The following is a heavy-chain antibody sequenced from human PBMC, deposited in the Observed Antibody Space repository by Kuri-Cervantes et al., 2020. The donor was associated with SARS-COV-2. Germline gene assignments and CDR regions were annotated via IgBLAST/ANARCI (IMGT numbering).Heavy chain of an antibody. CDR3: ASMGYYDSSGYYPFDY. V-gene: IGHV4-4*07. D-gene: IGHD3-22*01. CDR2: IYTSGST. Sequence: GSLRLSCTVSGGSISSYYWSWVRQPAGQGLEWIGRIYTSGSTNYNPSLKSRVTMSVDTSKNQFSLKLSSVTAADTAVYYCASMGYYDSSGYYPFDYWGQGTPVTVSS. J-gene: IGHJ4*02. CDR1: GGSISSYY.